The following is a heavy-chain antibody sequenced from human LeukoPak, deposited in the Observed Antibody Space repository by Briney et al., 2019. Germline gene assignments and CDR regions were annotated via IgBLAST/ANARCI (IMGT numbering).Heavy chain of an antibody. V-gene: IGHV3-48*03. CDR1: GFTFSSYE. D-gene: IGHD3-16*01. CDR2: ISGSGDTI. Sequence: GGSLRLSCAASGFTFSSYEVNWVRQAPGKGLEWVSYISGSGDTIYYADSVKGRFTIIRDNAKNSLYVQMNSLRVEDTAVYYCARWGGGALGYYGMDVWGQGTTVTVSS. CDR3: ARWGGGALGYYGMDV. J-gene: IGHJ6*02.